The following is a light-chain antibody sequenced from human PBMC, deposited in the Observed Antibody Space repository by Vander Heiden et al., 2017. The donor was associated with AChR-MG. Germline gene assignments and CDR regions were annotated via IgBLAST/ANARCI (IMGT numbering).Light chain of an antibody. CDR2: DAS. V-gene: IGKV3-11*01. CDR1: QSVSSY. CDR3: QQRSNWPVYT. Sequence: EIVLTQSPATLSLSPGERATLSCRASQSVSSYLAWYQQKPGQAPRLLIYDASNRATGIPARFSGSGYGTDFTLTISSLEPEDSAVYYCQQRSNWPVYTFGQGTKLEIK. J-gene: IGKJ2*01.